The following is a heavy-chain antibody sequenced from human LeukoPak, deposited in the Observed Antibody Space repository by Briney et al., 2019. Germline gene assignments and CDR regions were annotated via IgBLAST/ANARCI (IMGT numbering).Heavy chain of an antibody. CDR1: GGTFSSYA. J-gene: IGHJ6*04. CDR3: ARDPAIVVVPAATYYYYGMDV. CDR2: IIPIFGTA. Sequence: GSSVKVSCTASGGTFSSYAISWVRQAPGQGLEWMGGIIPIFGTANYAQKFQGRVTVTADESTSTAYMELSSLRSEDTAVYYCARDPAIVVVPAATYYYYGMDVWAKGPRSPSPQ. V-gene: IGHV1-69*01. D-gene: IGHD2-2*01.